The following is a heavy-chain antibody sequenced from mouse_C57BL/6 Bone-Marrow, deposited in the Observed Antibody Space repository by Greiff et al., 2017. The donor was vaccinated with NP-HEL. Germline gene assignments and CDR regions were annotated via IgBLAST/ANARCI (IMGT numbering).Heavy chain of an antibody. Sequence: VQLKQSGPELVKPGASVKIPCKASGYTFTDYNMDWVKQSHGKSLEWIGDINPNNGGTIYNQKFKGKATLTVDKSSSTAYMELRSLTSEDTEVYYCARSVGEFAYWGQGTLVTVSA. CDR3: ARSVGEFAY. CDR1: GYTFTDYN. J-gene: IGHJ3*01. CDR2: INPNNGGT. V-gene: IGHV1-18*01.